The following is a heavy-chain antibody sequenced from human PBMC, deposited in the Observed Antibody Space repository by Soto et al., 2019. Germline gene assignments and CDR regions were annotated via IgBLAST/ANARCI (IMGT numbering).Heavy chain of an antibody. Sequence: GGSLRLSCAASGFTFSSYGMHWVRQAPGKGLEWVAVIWYDGSNKYYADSVKGRFTISRDNSKNTLYLQMNSLRAEDTAVYYCAREDRYGDYAFEYWGQGTLVTVS. D-gene: IGHD4-17*01. CDR1: GFTFSSYG. J-gene: IGHJ4*02. CDR2: IWYDGSNK. CDR3: AREDRYGDYAFEY. V-gene: IGHV3-33*01.